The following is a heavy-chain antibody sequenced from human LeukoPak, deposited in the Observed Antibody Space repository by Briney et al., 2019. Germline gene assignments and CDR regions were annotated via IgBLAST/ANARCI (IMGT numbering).Heavy chain of an antibody. D-gene: IGHD3-3*01. V-gene: IGHV1-69*13. Sequence: ASVKVSCKASGGTFSSYASSWVRQAPGQGLEWMGGIIPIFGTANYAQKFQGRVTITADESTSTAYMELSSLRSEDTAVYYCARELRPYYDFWSGSAYYFDYWGQGTLVTVSS. J-gene: IGHJ4*02. CDR2: IIPIFGTA. CDR1: GGTFSSYA. CDR3: ARELRPYYDFWSGSAYYFDY.